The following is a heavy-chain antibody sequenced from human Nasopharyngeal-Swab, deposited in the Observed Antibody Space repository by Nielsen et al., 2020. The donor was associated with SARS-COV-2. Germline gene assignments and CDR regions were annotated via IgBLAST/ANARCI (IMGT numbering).Heavy chain of an antibody. V-gene: IGHV3-73*01. D-gene: IGHD5-12*01. J-gene: IGHJ4*02. CDR2: IRSKANSYAT. Sequence: VRQMPGKGLVWVGRIRSKANSYATAYAASVKGRFTISRDDSKNTEYLQMNSLKTEDTAVYYCTSIGPGYSGYDWGYVGYWGQGTLVTVSS. CDR3: TSIGPGYSGYDWGYVGY.